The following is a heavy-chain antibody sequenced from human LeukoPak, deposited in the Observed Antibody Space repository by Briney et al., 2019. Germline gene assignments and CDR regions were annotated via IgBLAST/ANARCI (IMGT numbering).Heavy chain of an antibody. V-gene: IGHV4-59*11. CDR1: GGSISSHY. J-gene: IGHJ4*02. CDR2: IYYSGST. D-gene: IGHD3-22*01. CDR3: ARRSGVLDSRDSRYYSDH. Sequence: SETLSLTCIVSGGSISSHYWSWIRQTPGKGLEYIGYIYYSGSTDYNPSLKSRVTISLDTSKNQFSLHLSSVTAADTAVYYCARRSGVLDSRDSRYYSDHWGQGTLVTVSS.